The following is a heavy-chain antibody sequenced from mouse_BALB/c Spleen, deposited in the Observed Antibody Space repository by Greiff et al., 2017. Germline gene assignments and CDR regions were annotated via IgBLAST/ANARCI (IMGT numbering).Heavy chain of an antibody. CDR1: GFSLTSYG. Sequence: VQGVESGPGLVAPSQSLSITCTVSGFSLTSYGVHWVRQPPGKGLEWLGVIWAGGSTNYNSALMSRLSISKDNSKSQVFLKMNSLQTDDTAMYYCARDYDYHYAMDYWGQGTSVTVSS. CDR2: IWAGGST. D-gene: IGHD2-4*01. V-gene: IGHV2-9*02. CDR3: ARDYDYHYAMDY. J-gene: IGHJ4*01.